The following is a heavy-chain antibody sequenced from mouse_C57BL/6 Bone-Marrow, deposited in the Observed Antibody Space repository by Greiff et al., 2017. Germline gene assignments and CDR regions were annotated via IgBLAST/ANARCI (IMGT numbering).Heavy chain of an antibody. J-gene: IGHJ2*01. V-gene: IGHV5-6*01. Sequence: DVQLVESGGDLVKPGGSLKLSCAASGFTFSSYGMSWVRQTPDKRLEWVATISSGGSYTYYPDSVKGRFTISRDNAKNTLYLQMSSLKSEDTAMYYCARNYGSPFDYWGQGTTLTVSS. D-gene: IGHD1-1*01. CDR3: ARNYGSPFDY. CDR1: GFTFSSYG. CDR2: ISSGGSYT.